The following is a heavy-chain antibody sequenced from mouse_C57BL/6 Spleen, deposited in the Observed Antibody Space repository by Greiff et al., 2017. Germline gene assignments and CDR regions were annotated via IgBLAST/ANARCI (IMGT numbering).Heavy chain of an antibody. J-gene: IGHJ4*01. Sequence: EVKLVESGEGLVKPGGSLKLSCAASGFTFSSYAMSWVRQTPEKRLEWVAYISSGGDYIYYADTVKGRFTISRDNARNTLYLQMSSLKSEDTAMYYCTRDFRYSKSPYAMDYWGQGTSVTVSS. V-gene: IGHV5-9-1*02. D-gene: IGHD2-5*01. CDR1: GFTFSSYA. CDR3: TRDFRYSKSPYAMDY. CDR2: ISSGGDYI.